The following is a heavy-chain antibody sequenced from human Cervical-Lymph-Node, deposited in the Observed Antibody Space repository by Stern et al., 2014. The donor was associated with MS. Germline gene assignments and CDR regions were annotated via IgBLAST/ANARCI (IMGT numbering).Heavy chain of an antibody. D-gene: IGHD2-21*02. CDR1: GGSISSSSYY. CDR3: ARLVTPGYGMDV. CDR2: IYYSGST. J-gene: IGHJ6*02. Sequence: QVQLQESGPGLVKPSETLSLTCTVSGGSISSSSYYWGWIRQPPGKGLEWIGSIYYSGSTYYNPSLKSRVTISVDTSTNQFPLKLSSVTAADTAVYYCARLVTPGYGMDVWGQGTTVTVSS. V-gene: IGHV4-39*01.